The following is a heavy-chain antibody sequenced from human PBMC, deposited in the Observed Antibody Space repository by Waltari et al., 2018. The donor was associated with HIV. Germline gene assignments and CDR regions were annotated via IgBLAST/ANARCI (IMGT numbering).Heavy chain of an antibody. CDR1: GGSISSSNW. CDR3: AIRLGGCTGGVCYTGKAYYYGMDV. V-gene: IGHV4-4*02. J-gene: IGHJ6*02. Sequence: QVQLQESGPGLVQPSGTLSLTCAVSGGSISSSNWWSWVRQPPGKGLAWIGEVYHSGSTNYNPSLKSRVTISVDKSKNQFSLKLSSVTAADTAVYYCAIRLGGCTGGVCYTGKAYYYGMDVWGQGTTVTVSS. CDR2: VYHSGST. D-gene: IGHD2-8*02.